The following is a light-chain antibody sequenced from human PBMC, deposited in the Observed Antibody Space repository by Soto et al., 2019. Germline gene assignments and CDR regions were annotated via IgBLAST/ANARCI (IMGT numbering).Light chain of an antibody. CDR1: QSISAW. V-gene: IGKV1-5*03. CDR3: QQYNDYSWT. J-gene: IGKJ1*01. Sequence: DIQMTQSPSTLSASVGDSVSINCRASQSISAWLAWYQQKPGKAPRLLIYKASTLEIGVPSRFSGSGSGTEFTLTISSLQHDDVEIYYCQQYNDYSWTFGQGTKVDIK. CDR2: KAS.